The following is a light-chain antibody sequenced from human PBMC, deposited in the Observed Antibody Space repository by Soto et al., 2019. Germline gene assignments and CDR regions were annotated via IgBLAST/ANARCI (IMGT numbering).Light chain of an antibody. V-gene: IGKV3-11*01. CDR1: QSVSSY. CDR2: DAS. Sequence: EIVLTQSPATLSLSPGERASLCCRASQSVSSYLAWYQQKPGQAPRLLIFDASNRATGIPARFSGSGSGTDFTLTISSLEPEDFEVYYCQQRSNWLWTFGQGTKVDIK. CDR3: QQRSNWLWT. J-gene: IGKJ1*01.